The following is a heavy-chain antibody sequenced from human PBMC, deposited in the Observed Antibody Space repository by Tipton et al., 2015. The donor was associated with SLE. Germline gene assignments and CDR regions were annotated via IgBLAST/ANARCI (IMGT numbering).Heavy chain of an antibody. CDR2: ISSNGGST. J-gene: IGHJ1*01. D-gene: IGHD3-16*01. CDR3: AKDRRLRLGKPWVQH. Sequence: GSLRLSCSASGFTFSSYAMHWVRQAPGKGLEYVSAISSNGGSTYYADSVKGRFTISRDNSKNTLYLQMNSLRAEDTAVYYCAKDRRLRLGKPWVQHWGQCSLVTVSS. CDR1: GFTFSSYA. V-gene: IGHV3-64*04.